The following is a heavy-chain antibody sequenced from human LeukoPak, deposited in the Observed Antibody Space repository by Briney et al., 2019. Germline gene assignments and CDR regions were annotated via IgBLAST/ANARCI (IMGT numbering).Heavy chain of an antibody. D-gene: IGHD5/OR15-5a*01. CDR2: IYYSGST. J-gene: IGHJ6*03. CDR1: GGSISSSGNY. CDR3: ARQSVSWPMDV. V-gene: IGHV4-39*07. Sequence: PSETLSLTCTVSGGSISSSGNYWEWIRQPPGKGLEWIGIIYYSGSTYYNPSLKSRVTISVDTSKNQFSLKLSSVTAADTAVYYCARQSVSWPMDVWGKGTTVTVSS.